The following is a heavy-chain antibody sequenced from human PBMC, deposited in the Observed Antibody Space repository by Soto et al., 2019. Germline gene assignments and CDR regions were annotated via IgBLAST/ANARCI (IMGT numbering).Heavy chain of an antibody. Sequence: EVQLVESGGGLVQPGRSLRLSCAASGFTFGDYAMHWVRQPPGKGLEWVSGIGWQSGVIGYADCVKGRFIISIDDAQRSLYLQMNSLRAEDSAFYYCVDDQYWGSSPNALSIWGQETLVTVSS. CDR2: IGWQSGVI. CDR1: GFTFGDYA. CDR3: VDDQYWGSSPNALSI. V-gene: IGHV3-9*01. J-gene: IGHJ3*02. D-gene: IGHD2-8*02.